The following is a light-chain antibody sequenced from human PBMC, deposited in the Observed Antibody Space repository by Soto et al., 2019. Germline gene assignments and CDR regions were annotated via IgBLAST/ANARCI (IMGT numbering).Light chain of an antibody. Sequence: EIVLTQSPGTLSLSPGERATLSCRASQSVSSSYLAWYQQKPGQAPRLLIDGASSRATGIPDRFSGSGSGTDFILTISRLEPEDFAVYYWQQYGSSRTFGQGTKVEIK. V-gene: IGKV3-20*01. CDR1: QSVSSSY. CDR2: GAS. CDR3: QQYGSSRT. J-gene: IGKJ1*01.